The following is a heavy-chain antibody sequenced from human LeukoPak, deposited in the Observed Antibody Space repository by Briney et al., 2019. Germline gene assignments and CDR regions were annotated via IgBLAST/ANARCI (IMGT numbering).Heavy chain of an antibody. J-gene: IGHJ4*02. Sequence: GSLRLSCAASGFTFSSYGMHWVRQAPGKGLEWVAVIWYDGSNKYYADSVKGRFTISRDNAKNTLYLQMNSLRAEDTAVYYCVRDGDDFNFDYWGQGSLVTVSS. D-gene: IGHD5-24*01. V-gene: IGHV3-33*01. CDR3: VRDGDDFNFDY. CDR1: GFTFSSYG. CDR2: IWYDGSNK.